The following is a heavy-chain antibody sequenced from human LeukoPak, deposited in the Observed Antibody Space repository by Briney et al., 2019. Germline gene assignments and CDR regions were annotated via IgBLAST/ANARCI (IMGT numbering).Heavy chain of an antibody. V-gene: IGHV1-18*04. CDR2: ISTYSGNT. Sequence: ASVKVSCKAPGYTFTNYGISWVRPAPGQGVEWMGWISTYSGNTNYVQKLQGRVTMTTDTSTNTAYMELRSLRSDDTAVYYCARGRAAADDFDYWGQGTLVTVSS. J-gene: IGHJ4*02. D-gene: IGHD6-13*01. CDR3: ARGRAAADDFDY. CDR1: GYTFTNYG.